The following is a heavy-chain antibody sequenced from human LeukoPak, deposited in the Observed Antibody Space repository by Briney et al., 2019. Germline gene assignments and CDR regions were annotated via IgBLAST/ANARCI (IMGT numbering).Heavy chain of an antibody. CDR1: GGSFSGYD. CDR3: AMKASMVRALVDY. V-gene: IGHV4-34*01. D-gene: IGHD3-10*01. Sequence: SETLSLTCAVYGGSFSGYDWSWIRQPPGKGLEWIGEINHSGSTNYNPSLKSRVTISVDTSKNQFSLKLSSVTAADTAVYYCAMKASMVRALVDYWGQGTLVTVSS. J-gene: IGHJ4*02. CDR2: INHSGST.